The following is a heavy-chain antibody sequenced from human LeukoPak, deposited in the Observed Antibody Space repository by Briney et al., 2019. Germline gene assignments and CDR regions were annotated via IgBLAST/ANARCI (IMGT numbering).Heavy chain of an antibody. Sequence: GSLRLSCAASGFTFSSYAMHWVRQAPGKGLEWVAVISYDGSNKYYADSVKGRFTISRDNSKNTLYLQMNSLRAEDTAVYYCARAATYYYDSSGYYPPFDYWGQGTLVTVSS. J-gene: IGHJ4*02. CDR3: ARAATYYYDSSGYYPPFDY. CDR1: GFTFSSYA. V-gene: IGHV3-30-3*01. CDR2: ISYDGSNK. D-gene: IGHD3-22*01.